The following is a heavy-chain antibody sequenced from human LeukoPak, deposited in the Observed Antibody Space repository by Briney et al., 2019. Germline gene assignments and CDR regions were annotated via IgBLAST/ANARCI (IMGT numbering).Heavy chain of an antibody. J-gene: IGHJ4*02. CDR2: INPNSADT. Sequence: ASVMVCCKASGYTFTGYHMHWVRQAPGQGLEWMGRINPNSADTNYAQEFLGRVTMTRDTSISTAYMELSRLRSDDTAVYYCARGSIAARSCIDYWGRGTLVTVSS. CDR1: GYTFTGYH. CDR3: ARGSIAARSCIDY. D-gene: IGHD6-6*01. V-gene: IGHV1-2*06.